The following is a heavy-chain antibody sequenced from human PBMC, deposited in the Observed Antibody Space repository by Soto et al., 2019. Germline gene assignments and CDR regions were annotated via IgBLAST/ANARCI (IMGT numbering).Heavy chain of an antibody. CDR3: AKVGYSSSWYVYWYFDL. Sequence: EVQLLESGGGLVQRGGSLRLSCAASGFTFSSYAMSWVRQAPGKGLEWVSAISGSGGSTYYADSVKGRFTISRDNSKNTLYLQMNSLRAEDTAVYYCAKVGYSSSWYVYWYFDLWGRGTLVTVSS. D-gene: IGHD6-13*01. V-gene: IGHV3-23*01. CDR1: GFTFSSYA. CDR2: ISGSGGST. J-gene: IGHJ2*01.